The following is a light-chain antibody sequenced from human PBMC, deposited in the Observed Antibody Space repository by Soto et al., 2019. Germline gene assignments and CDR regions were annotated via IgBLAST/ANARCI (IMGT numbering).Light chain of an antibody. CDR1: RSNIGSNS. Sequence: QSVLTQPPSVSGTPGQRVIISCSGSRSNIGSNSVNWYQQLPGTAPKLMIYEVSNRPSGVSNRFSGSKSGNTASLTISGLQAEDEADYYCSSYTSSSTLYVFGTGTKVTVL. CDR3: SSYTSSSTLYV. CDR2: EVS. V-gene: IGLV2-14*01. J-gene: IGLJ1*01.